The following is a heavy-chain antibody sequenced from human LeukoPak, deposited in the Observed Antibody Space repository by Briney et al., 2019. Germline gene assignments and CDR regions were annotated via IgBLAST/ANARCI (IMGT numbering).Heavy chain of an antibody. CDR2: ISGDGGST. J-gene: IGHJ5*02. V-gene: IGHV3-43*02. CDR3: AKDTYYDFWSGYSGGMWFDP. D-gene: IGHD3-3*01. Sequence: GGSLRLSXAASGFTFDDYAMHWVRRAPGKGLEWVSLISGDGGSTYYADSVKGRFTISRDNSKNSLYLQMNSLRTEDTALYYCAKDTYYDFWSGYSGGMWFDPWGQGTLVTVSS. CDR1: GFTFDDYA.